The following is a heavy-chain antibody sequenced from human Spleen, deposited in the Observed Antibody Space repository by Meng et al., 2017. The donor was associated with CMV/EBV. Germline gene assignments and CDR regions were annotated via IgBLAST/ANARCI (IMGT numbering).Heavy chain of an antibody. D-gene: IGHD5-12*01. CDR2: IIPIFGTA. J-gene: IGHJ4*02. CDR1: GATFSSYA. Sequence: ASGATFSSYAISCVRQAPGQGLEWMGGIIPIFGTAIYAQKFQGRVTITTDESTSTAYMELSSLRSEDTAVYYCARSPSGYDTLPFDYWGQGTLVTVSS. CDR3: ARSPSGYDTLPFDY. V-gene: IGHV1-69*05.